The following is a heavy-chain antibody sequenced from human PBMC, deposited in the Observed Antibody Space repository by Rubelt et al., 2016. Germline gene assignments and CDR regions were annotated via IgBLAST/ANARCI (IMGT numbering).Heavy chain of an antibody. Sequence: EYAASVKGRFTFSRDDSKSIAYLQMNSLKSEDTAVYYCTRATGFRSGWYYYFDYWGQGTLVTVSS. D-gene: IGHD6-19*01. CDR3: TRATGFRSGWYYYFDY. J-gene: IGHJ4*02. V-gene: IGHV3-49*02.